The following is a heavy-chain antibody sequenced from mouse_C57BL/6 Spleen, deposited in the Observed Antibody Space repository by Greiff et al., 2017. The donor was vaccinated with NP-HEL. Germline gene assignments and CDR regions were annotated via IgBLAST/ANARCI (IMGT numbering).Heavy chain of an antibody. V-gene: IGHV1-55*01. CDR3: ARRRYYGSSLLWYFGV. D-gene: IGHD1-1*01. J-gene: IGHJ1*03. Sequence: QVQLQQPGAELVKPGASVKMSCKASGYTFTSYWITWVKQRPGQGLEWIGDIYPGSGSTNYNEKFKSKATLTVDTSSSTAYMQLSSLTSEDSAVYYSARRRYYGSSLLWYFGVWGTVTTVTVSS. CDR1: GYTFTSYW. CDR2: IYPGSGST.